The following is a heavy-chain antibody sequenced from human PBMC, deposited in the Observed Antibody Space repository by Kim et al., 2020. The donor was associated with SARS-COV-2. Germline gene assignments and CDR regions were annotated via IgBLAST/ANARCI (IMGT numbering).Heavy chain of an antibody. V-gene: IGHV1-69*04. D-gene: IGHD3-10*01. CDR1: GATFSSYA. Sequence: SVKVSCKASGATFSSYAISWVRQAPGQGLEWMGRIIPILGIANYAQKFQGRVTITADKSTSTAYMELSSLRSEDTAVYYCARSGGEVGDVWGKGTTVTVSS. CDR2: IIPILGIA. CDR3: ARSGGEVGDV. J-gene: IGHJ6*04.